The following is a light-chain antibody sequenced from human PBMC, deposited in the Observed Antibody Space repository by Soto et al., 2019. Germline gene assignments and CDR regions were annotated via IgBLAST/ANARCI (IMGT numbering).Light chain of an antibody. Sequence: EIVLTQSPGTLSLSPGERATLSCRASQDVDTNYLAWYQQKPGQAPRLLIYAASSRATGIPDRFSGSGSGTDFTLTISRLEPEDFAVYYCQQYGSSPSTFGQGTKVDIK. CDR3: QQYGSSPST. CDR2: AAS. CDR1: QDVDTNY. V-gene: IGKV3-20*01. J-gene: IGKJ1*01.